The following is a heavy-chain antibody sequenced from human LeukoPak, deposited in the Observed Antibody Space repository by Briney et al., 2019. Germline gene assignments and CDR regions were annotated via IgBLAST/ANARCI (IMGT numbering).Heavy chain of an antibody. CDR3: AKVYQRRIAAADPVGYFDY. D-gene: IGHD6-13*01. J-gene: IGHJ4*02. Sequence: PGGSLRLSCAASGFTFSSYWMTWVRQARGKGLEWVANIKLDVSETYYVDSVRGRFTISRDNTKNSLYLQMNSLRAEDTAVYYCAKVYQRRIAAADPVGYFDYWGQGTLVTVSS. CDR1: GFTFSSYW. V-gene: IGHV3-7*03. CDR2: IKLDVSET.